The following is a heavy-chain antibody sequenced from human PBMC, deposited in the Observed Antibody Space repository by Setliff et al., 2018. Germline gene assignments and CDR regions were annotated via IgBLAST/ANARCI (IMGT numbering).Heavy chain of an antibody. CDR3: ARGRVEMATITPFDY. CDR1: GGSISSSSYH. CDR2: IYYSGST. D-gene: IGHD5-12*01. V-gene: IGHV4-39*07. J-gene: IGHJ4*02. Sequence: SETLSLTCTVSGGSISSSSYHWGWIRQPPGKGLEWIGSIYYSGSTYYNPSLKSRVTISVDTSKNQFSLKLSSVTAADTAVYYCARGRVEMATITPFDYWGQGTLVTVSS.